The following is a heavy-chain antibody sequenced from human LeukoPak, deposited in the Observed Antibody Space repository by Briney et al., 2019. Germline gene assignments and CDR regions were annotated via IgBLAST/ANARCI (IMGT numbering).Heavy chain of an antibody. CDR1: GFTFSRYW. Sequence: GGSLRLSCAASGFTFSRYWIHWVRQAPGKGLEWVSRINPDGSTTTYADSVKGRFTISRDNAKNTVYLQMNSLRAEDTAMYYCAREPSHSSSWYPYFDYWGQGTLVTVSS. V-gene: IGHV3-74*01. CDR3: AREPSHSSSWYPYFDY. J-gene: IGHJ4*02. CDR2: INPDGSTT. D-gene: IGHD6-13*01.